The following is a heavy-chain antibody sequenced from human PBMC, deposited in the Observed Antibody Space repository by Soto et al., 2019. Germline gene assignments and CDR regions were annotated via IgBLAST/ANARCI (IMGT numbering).Heavy chain of an antibody. D-gene: IGHD6-13*01. CDR3: AKDPIAAGLRQNYFDY. V-gene: IGHV3-23*01. CDR1: GFTFSSYA. J-gene: IGHJ4*02. Sequence: EVQLLESGGGLVQPGGSLRLSCAASGFTFSSYAMSWVRQAPGKGLEWVSAISGSGGSTYYADSVKGRFTISRDNSKNTKYLQMNSMRAEDTAVYYCAKDPIAAGLRQNYFDYWGQGTLVTVSS. CDR2: ISGSGGST.